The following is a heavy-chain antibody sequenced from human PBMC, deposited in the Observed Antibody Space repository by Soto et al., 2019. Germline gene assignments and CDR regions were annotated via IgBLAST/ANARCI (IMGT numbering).Heavy chain of an antibody. CDR1: GGSISSYY. Sequence: SETLSLTCTVSGGSISSYYWSWIRQPPGKGLEWIGYIYYSGSTNYNPSLKSRVTISVDTSKNQFSLKLSSVTAADTAVYYCARDENYGSGSYSYWGQGTLVTVSS. V-gene: IGHV4-59*01. D-gene: IGHD3-10*01. CDR3: ARDENYGSGSYSY. J-gene: IGHJ4*02. CDR2: IYYSGST.